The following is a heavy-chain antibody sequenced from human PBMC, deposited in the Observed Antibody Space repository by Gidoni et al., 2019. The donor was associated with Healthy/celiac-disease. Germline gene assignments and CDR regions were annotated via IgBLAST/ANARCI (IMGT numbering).Heavy chain of an antibody. CDR2: INPNSGGT. CDR1: GYTFTGYY. CDR3: ARDLYSGSPSTAYGMDV. J-gene: IGHJ6*02. D-gene: IGHD1-26*01. Sequence: QVQLVQSGAEVKKPGASVKVSCKASGYTFTGYYMDWVRQAPGQGLEWMGWINPNSGGTNYAQKFQGRVTMTRDTSISTAYMELSRLRSDDTAVYYCARDLYSGSPSTAYGMDVWGQGTTVTVSS. V-gene: IGHV1-2*02.